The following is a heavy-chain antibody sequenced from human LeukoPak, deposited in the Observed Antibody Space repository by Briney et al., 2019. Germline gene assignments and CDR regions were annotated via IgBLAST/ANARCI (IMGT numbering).Heavy chain of an antibody. CDR2: IVVGSGNT. J-gene: IGHJ6*02. V-gene: IGHV1-58*02. D-gene: IGHD5-12*01. Sequence: VTSVKVSCKASGFTFTSSAMQWVRQARGQRLEWIGWIVVGSGNTNYAQKFQERVTITRDMSTSTAYMELSSLRSEDTAVYYCAAASGYASYYGMDVWGQGTTVIVSS. CDR3: AAASGYASYYGMDV. CDR1: GFTFTSSA.